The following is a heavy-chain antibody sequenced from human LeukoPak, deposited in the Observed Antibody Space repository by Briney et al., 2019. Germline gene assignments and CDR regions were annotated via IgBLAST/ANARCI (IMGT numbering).Heavy chain of an antibody. D-gene: IGHD3-3*01. CDR1: GGTFSSYA. CDR3: ARVRRSYDFWSGARAFDI. CDR2: IIPIFGAA. Sequence: SSVKVSCTASGGTFSSYATSWVRQAPGQGLEWMAGIIPIFGAANYAQKFQGRVRITADESTSTAYMELSSLRSEDTAVYYCARVRRSYDFWSGARAFDIWGQGTMVTVSS. J-gene: IGHJ3*02. V-gene: IGHV1-69*13.